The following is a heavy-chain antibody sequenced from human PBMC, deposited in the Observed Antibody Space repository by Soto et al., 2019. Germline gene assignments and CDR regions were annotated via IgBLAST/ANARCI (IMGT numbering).Heavy chain of an antibody. V-gene: IGHV4-59*01. CDR3: ARDLNAALSPWFDP. Sequence: SETLSLTCTVSGGSISSYYWSWIRQPPGKGLEWIGYIYYSGSTNYNPSLKSRVTISVDTSKNQFSLKLSSVTAADTAVYYCARDLNAALSPWFDPWGQGTLVTVSS. CDR1: GGSISSYY. CDR2: IYYSGST. J-gene: IGHJ5*02. D-gene: IGHD2-2*01.